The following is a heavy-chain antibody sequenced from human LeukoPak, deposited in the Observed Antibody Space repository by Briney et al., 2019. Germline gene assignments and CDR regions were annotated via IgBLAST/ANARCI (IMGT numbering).Heavy chain of an antibody. D-gene: IGHD3-10*01. Sequence: SETLSLTCSVSGVSISGYYWSWIRQPAGKGLEWIGRIYSSGYTEYSPSLKSRVSMSVDTSKNQFSLKLTSVTAADTAVYYCARDDYFGDLDAFDIWGQGTRVSVSS. CDR1: GVSISGYY. CDR3: ARDDYFGDLDAFDI. V-gene: IGHV4-4*07. CDR2: IYSSGYT. J-gene: IGHJ3*02.